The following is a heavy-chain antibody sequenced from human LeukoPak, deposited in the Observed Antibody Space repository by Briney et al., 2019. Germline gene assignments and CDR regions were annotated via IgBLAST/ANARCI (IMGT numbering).Heavy chain of an antibody. V-gene: IGHV4-38-2*01. CDR2: IYHSGST. J-gene: IGHJ4*02. CDR1: GYSISSGYY. Sequence: SETLSLTCAVSGYSISSGYYWGWIRPPPGKGLEWIGIIYHSGSTYYNPSLKSRVTISVDTSKNQFSLKLSSVTAADTAVYYCARTYGSGSYPKRYFDYWGQGTLVTVSS. CDR3: ARTYGSGSYPKRYFDY. D-gene: IGHD3-10*01.